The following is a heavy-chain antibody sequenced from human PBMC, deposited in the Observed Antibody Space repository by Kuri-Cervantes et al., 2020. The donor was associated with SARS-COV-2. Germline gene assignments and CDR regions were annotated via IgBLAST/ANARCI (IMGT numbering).Heavy chain of an antibody. D-gene: IGHD2-21*01. J-gene: IGHJ6*02. CDR2: ISDDGTTT. CDR3: AKVAQLTYCGGDCYFYYYYGMDV. V-gene: IGHV3-48*02. CDR1: GGSISSYY. Sequence: ETLSLTCTVSGGSISSYYWSWVRQAPGKGLEWVSYISDDGTTTHYADSVKGRFTISRDNVKKSLDLQMSGLRDDDTAVYYCAKVAQLTYCGGDCYFYYYYGMDVWGQGTTVTVSS.